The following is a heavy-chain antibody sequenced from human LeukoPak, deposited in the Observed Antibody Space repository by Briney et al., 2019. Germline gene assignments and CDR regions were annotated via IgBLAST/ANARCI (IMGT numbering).Heavy chain of an antibody. Sequence: ASVKVSCKASGYTFTGYYMHWVRQAPGQGLEWMGWINPNSGGTNYAQKFQGRVTITTDESTSTAYMELSSLRSEDTAVYYCAREGADDAFDIXGXGTMVTVSS. CDR2: INPNSGGT. CDR3: AREGADDAFDI. J-gene: IGHJ3*02. CDR1: GYTFTGYY. V-gene: IGHV1-2*02. D-gene: IGHD6-19*01.